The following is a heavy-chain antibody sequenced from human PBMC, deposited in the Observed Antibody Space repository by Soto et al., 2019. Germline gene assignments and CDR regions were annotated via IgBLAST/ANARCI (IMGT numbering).Heavy chain of an antibody. V-gene: IGHV3-64*01. CDR1: GFTFSSYA. Sequence: GGSLRLSCAASGFTFSSYAMHWVRQAPGKGLEYVSAISSNGGSTYYANSVKGRFTISRDNSKNTLYLQMGSLRAEDMAVYYCARGPYYYGSGRIFDYWGQGTLVTGS. CDR3: ARGPYYYGSGRIFDY. D-gene: IGHD3-10*01. CDR2: ISSNGGST. J-gene: IGHJ4*02.